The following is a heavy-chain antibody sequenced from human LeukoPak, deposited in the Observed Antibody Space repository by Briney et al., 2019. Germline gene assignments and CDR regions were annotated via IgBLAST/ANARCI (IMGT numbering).Heavy chain of an antibody. CDR2: VSDSRDV. CDR1: GFTFSTYT. V-gene: IGHV3-48*02. CDR3: ARDRLAVAGLSYFDY. D-gene: IGHD6-19*01. Sequence: PGGTLRLSCAASGFTFSTYTMNWVRQAPGKGLEWVSTVSDSRDVHYSDSVRGRFTISRDNAKNSLYLQMNSLRDEDTAVYYCARDRLAVAGLSYFDYWGQGTLVSVSS. J-gene: IGHJ4*02.